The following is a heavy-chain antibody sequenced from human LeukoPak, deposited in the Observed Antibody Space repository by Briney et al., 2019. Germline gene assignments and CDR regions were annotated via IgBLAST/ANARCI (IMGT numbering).Heavy chain of an antibody. CDR2: FDPEDGET. CDR3: ATVEPTVTSVGMNAFDI. J-gene: IGHJ3*02. Sequence: ASVKVSCKVSGYTLTELSMHWVRQAPGKGLEWMGGFDPEDGETIYAQKFQGRVTMTEDTSTDTAYMELSSLRSEDTAVYYCATVEPTVTSVGMNAFDIWGQGTMVTVSS. D-gene: IGHD4-11*01. CDR1: GYTLTELS. V-gene: IGHV1-24*01.